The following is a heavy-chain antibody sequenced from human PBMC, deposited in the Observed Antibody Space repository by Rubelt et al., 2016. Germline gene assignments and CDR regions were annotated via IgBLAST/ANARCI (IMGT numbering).Heavy chain of an antibody. CDR2: ISAYNGNT. CDR1: GYTFTSYG. D-gene: IGHD5-12*01. V-gene: IGHV1-18*01. CDR3: ARELVDIVATALDY. J-gene: IGHJ4*02. Sequence: QVQLVQSGAEVKKPGASVKVSCKASGYTFTSYGISWVRQAPGQGLEWMGWISAYNGNTNFAQKLQGRVTMTTDTSTSTADMELRGLRSDDTAGYYCARELVDIVATALDYWGQGTLVTVSS.